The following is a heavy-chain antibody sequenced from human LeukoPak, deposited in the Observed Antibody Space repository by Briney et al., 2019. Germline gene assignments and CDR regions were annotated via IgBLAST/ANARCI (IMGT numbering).Heavy chain of an antibody. CDR1: GGSISSYY. V-gene: IGHV4-59*01. CDR3: ARGPIYSHDAFDI. CDR2: IYYSGST. Sequence: SETLSLTCAVSGGSISSYYWSWIRQPPGKGLEWIGYIYYSGSTNYNPSLKSRVTISVDTSKNQFSLKLSSVTAADTAVYYCARGPIYSHDAFDIWGQGTMVTVSS. J-gene: IGHJ3*02. D-gene: IGHD3-3*01.